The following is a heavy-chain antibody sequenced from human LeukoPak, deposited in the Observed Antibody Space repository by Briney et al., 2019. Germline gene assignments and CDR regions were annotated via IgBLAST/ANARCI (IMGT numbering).Heavy chain of an antibody. CDR2: IYTSGST. Sequence: PSETLSLTCTVSGGSISSYYWSWIRQPAGKGLEWIGRIYTSGSTNYNPSLKSRVTMSVDTSKNQFSLKLSSVTAADTAVYYGARDRITMIVVGEENAFDIWGQGTMVTVSS. V-gene: IGHV4-4*07. CDR1: GGSISSYY. D-gene: IGHD3-22*01. CDR3: ARDRITMIVVGEENAFDI. J-gene: IGHJ3*02.